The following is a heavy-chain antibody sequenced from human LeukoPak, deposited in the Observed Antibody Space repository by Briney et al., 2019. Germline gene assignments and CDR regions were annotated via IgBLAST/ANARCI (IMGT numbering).Heavy chain of an antibody. CDR1: GGSISSGSYY. Sequence: SETLSLTCTVSGGSISSGSYYWSWIRQPAGKGLEWIGRIYTSGSTNYNPSLNSRVTTSVDTSKNQVSLKLTSVTAADTAVYYCARDTYHYDISGYYRLDYWGQGTLVTVSS. D-gene: IGHD3-22*01. CDR2: IYTSGST. J-gene: IGHJ4*02. V-gene: IGHV4-61*02. CDR3: ARDTYHYDISGYYRLDY.